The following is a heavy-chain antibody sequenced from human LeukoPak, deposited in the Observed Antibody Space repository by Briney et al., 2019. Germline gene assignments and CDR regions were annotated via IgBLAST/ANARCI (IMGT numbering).Heavy chain of an antibody. J-gene: IGHJ6*02. CDR3: ASFGARYDILTGYSYYYGMDV. D-gene: IGHD3-9*01. V-gene: IGHV3-7*01. CDR2: IKQDESEK. Sequence: HPGGSLRLSCAASGFTFSSYWMSWVRQAPGKGLEWVANIKQDESEKYYVDSVKGRFTISRDNAKNSLYLQMNSLRAEDTAVYYCASFGARYDILTGYSYYYGMDVWGQGTTVTVSS. CDR1: GFTFSSYW.